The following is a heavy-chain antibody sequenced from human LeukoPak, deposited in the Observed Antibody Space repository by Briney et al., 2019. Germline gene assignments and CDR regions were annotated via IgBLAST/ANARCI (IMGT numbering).Heavy chain of an antibody. CDR3: TRAYWIGFHFDS. V-gene: IGHV4-30-4*01. CDR1: GGSISSGDYF. CDR2: IYYSGTT. J-gene: IGHJ4*02. D-gene: IGHD3-3*01. Sequence: SQTLSLTCSVSGGSISSGDYFWTWIRQPPGKGLEYIGYIYYSGTTFYNPSLKSRITMSVDMSANQFSLRLTSVSAADTAVYYCTRAYWIGFHFDSWGQGILVSVSS.